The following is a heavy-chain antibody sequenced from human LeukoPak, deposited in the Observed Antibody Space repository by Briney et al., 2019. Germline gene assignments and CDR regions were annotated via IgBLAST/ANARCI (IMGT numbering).Heavy chain of an antibody. CDR2: IKQDGSEK. CDR1: GFTFSSYW. J-gene: IGHJ4*02. Sequence: PGGSLRLSCAASGFTFSSYWMSWVRQAPGKGLEGVANIKQDGSEKYYVDYVKGRFTISRDNAKNSLYLQMNSLRAEDTAVYYCARVAIAPYSSGWSGGTFDYWGQGTLVTVSS. V-gene: IGHV3-7*01. CDR3: ARVAIAPYSSGWSGGTFDY. D-gene: IGHD6-19*01.